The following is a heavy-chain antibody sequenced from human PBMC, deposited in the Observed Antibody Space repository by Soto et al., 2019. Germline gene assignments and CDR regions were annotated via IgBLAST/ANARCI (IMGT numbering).Heavy chain of an antibody. CDR3: ARAYYYGSGSYYRYGMDV. Sequence: GPSVKGACKASGYTFTSDGSSWGRQAPGKGLEWMGGISPFYGKANYAQKFQGRATITADESTSTACMELSSLRSEDTAVYYCARAYYYGSGSYYRYGMDVWGQGTTVTVSS. CDR1: GYTFTSDG. CDR2: ISPFYGKA. J-gene: IGHJ6*02. D-gene: IGHD3-10*01. V-gene: IGHV1-69*01.